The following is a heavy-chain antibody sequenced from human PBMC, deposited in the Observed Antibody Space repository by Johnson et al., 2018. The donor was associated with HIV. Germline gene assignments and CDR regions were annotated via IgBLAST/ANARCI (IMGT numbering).Heavy chain of an antibody. V-gene: IGHV3-30*04. Sequence: HVQLVESGGGLVQPGRSLRLSCAASGFSFSSYAMHWVRQAPGKGLEWVAVISYDGSNKYYADSVKGRFPISRDNAKNSLYLQMNSLRAEDTAVYYCARNGLIPAAKGVAFDIWGHGTTVTVSS. CDR1: GFSFSSYA. CDR3: ARNGLIPAAKGVAFDI. D-gene: IGHD2-2*01. CDR2: ISYDGSNK. J-gene: IGHJ3*02.